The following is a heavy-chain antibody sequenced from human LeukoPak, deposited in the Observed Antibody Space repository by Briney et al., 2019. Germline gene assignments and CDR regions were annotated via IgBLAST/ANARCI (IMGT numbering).Heavy chain of an antibody. V-gene: IGHV4-39*01. J-gene: IGHJ4*02. D-gene: IGHD3-16*01. CDR3: ARGLPSLGDY. CDR1: GGSISSSSYY. CDR2: IYHDGST. Sequence: SDTLSLTCTVSGGSISSSSYYWGWARQPPGKGLEWIGSIYHDGSTHHNPSLKSRVTISADTSKNQYSLRLSSVTAADTAVYYCARGLPSLGDYWGQGTLVTVSS.